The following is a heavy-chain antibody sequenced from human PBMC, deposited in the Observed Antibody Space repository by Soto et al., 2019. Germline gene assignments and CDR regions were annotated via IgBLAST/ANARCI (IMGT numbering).Heavy chain of an antibody. CDR2: IKSKTDGGTT. CDR1: GFTFSNAW. CDR3: TTDTSDIVVVPATNRYYYYGMDV. D-gene: IGHD2-2*01. J-gene: IGHJ6*02. V-gene: IGHV3-15*01. Sequence: GGSLRLSCAASGFTFSNAWMSWVRQAPGKGLEWVGRIKSKTDGGTTDYAAPVKGRFTISRDDSKDTLYLQMNSLKTEDTAVYYCTTDTSDIVVVPATNRYYYYGMDVWGQGTTVTVSS.